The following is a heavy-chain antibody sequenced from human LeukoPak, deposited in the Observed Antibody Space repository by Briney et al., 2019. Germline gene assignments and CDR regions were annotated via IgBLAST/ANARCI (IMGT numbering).Heavy chain of an antibody. Sequence: GGSLRLSCAASGFTFSSYAMSWVRQAPGKGLEWVSAISGSGGSTYYADSVKGRFTISRDNSKNTLYLQMNSLRAEDTAVYYCAKDARYYYDSSGYYYGYWGQGPLVTVSS. D-gene: IGHD3-22*01. CDR3: AKDARYYYDSSGYYYGY. J-gene: IGHJ4*02. V-gene: IGHV3-23*01. CDR1: GFTFSSYA. CDR2: ISGSGGST.